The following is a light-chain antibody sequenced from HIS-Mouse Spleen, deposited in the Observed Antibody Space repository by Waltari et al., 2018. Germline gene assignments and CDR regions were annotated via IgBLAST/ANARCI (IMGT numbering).Light chain of an antibody. J-gene: IGLJ3*02. CDR1: SSDVGSYNL. CDR2: EGS. V-gene: IGLV2-23*01. Sequence: QSALTQPASVSGSPGQSITISCTGTSSDVGSYNLVSWYQQHPGKAPKLMIYEGSKRPSGVSNRFSGSKSGNTASLTISGPQAEDEADYYCCSYAGSSTWVFGGGTKLTVL. CDR3: CSYAGSSTWV.